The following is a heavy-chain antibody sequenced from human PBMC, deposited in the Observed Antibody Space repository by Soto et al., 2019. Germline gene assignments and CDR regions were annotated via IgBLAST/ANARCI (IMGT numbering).Heavy chain of an antibody. V-gene: IGHV1-69*06. D-gene: IGHD2-15*01. CDR2: LVPVFGTA. J-gene: IGHJ4*02. CDR3: ARSPGVFDY. CDR1: GGTFSSLA. Sequence: QVQLVQSGAEVKKPGSSVKVSCKASGGTFSSLAISWVRQAPGQGLEWMGGLVPVFGTANYAQKFQDRVTMTADKSTSTSYMELSSLRSEDTAVYYCARSPGVFDYWGKGTLVPVSS.